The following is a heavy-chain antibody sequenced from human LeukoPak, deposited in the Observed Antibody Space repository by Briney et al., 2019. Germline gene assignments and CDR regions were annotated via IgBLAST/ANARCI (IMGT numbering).Heavy chain of an antibody. J-gene: IGHJ4*02. CDR1: GGSISSYY. CDR3: ASEITMVRGVIDY. D-gene: IGHD3-10*01. CDR2: IYYSGST. Sequence: SETLSLTCTVSGGSISSYYWSWIRQPPGKGLEWIGYIYYSGSTNYNPSLKSRVTISVDTSKNQFSLKLSSVTAADTAVYYCASEITMVRGVIDYWGQGTLVTVSS. V-gene: IGHV4-59*08.